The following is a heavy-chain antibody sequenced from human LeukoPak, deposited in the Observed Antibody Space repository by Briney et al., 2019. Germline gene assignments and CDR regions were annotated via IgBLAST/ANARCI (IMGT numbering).Heavy chain of an antibody. CDR2: INPNSGGT. D-gene: IGHD3-10*01. V-gene: IGHV1-2*06. J-gene: IGHJ4*02. Sequence: ASVKVSCKASGYTFTGYYMHWVRQAPGQGLEWMGRINPNSGGTNYAQKFQGRVTMTRDTSISTLYMELTSLRSDDTAVYYCAREHYYGSGSYSTHFDHWGQGTLVTVSS. CDR3: AREHYYGSGSYSTHFDH. CDR1: GYTFTGYY.